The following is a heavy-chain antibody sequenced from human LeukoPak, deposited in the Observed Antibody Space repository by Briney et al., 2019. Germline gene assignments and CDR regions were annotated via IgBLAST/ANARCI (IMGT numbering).Heavy chain of an antibody. V-gene: IGHV3-30*01. CDR3: ARDSTYYHDSGSSGPHYFDN. CDR2: ISSGGTYE. Sequence: GKSLRLSCAASGFTFSNYAMDWLRQAPGKGLEWVSLISSGGTYEYYADSVKGRFTISRDNSKNTLYLQLNSLRAEDTAVYYCARDSTYYHDSGSSGPHYFDNWGQGTLVTVSS. D-gene: IGHD3-10*01. J-gene: IGHJ4*02. CDR1: GFTFSNYA.